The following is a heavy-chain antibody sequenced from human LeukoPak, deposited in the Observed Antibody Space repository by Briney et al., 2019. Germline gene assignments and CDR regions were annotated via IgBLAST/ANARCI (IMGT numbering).Heavy chain of an antibody. CDR1: GFTFISYW. J-gene: IGHJ4*02. D-gene: IGHD5-18*01. CDR2: INEYGSST. Sequence: PGGSLRLSCAASGFTFISYWMHWVRQAPGKGLVWVSRINEYGSSTDFADSVKGRFTISRDNAKNTLYLQMNSLRADDTAVYYCARDPPGNTALDYWGQGTLVTVSS. CDR3: ARDPPGNTALDY. V-gene: IGHV3-74*01.